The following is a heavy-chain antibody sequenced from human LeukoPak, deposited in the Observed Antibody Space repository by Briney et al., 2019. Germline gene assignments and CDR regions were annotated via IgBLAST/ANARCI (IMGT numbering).Heavy chain of an antibody. J-gene: IGHJ5*02. Sequence: GGSLRLSCAASGFSFSTYTMRWVRQAPGKGLEYVSGIASNGGTKYYADSVKGRFTISRDNFKNTVYLQMDSLRTEDTAVYYCAKTLWFGETSWFDPWGQGTLVTVSS. D-gene: IGHD3-10*01. V-gene: IGHV3-64*02. CDR3: AKTLWFGETSWFDP. CDR1: GFSFSTYT. CDR2: IASNGGTK.